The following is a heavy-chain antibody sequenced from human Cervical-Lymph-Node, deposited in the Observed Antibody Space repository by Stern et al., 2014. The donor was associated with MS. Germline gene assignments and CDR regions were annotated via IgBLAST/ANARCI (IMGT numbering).Heavy chain of an antibody. CDR2: ISSDGNDK. V-gene: IGHV3-30*18. J-gene: IGHJ4*02. D-gene: IGHD2-2*02. CDR1: GFTFSLSG. Sequence: QVQLVESGGGVAQPGRSLRLSCAASGFTFSLSGMHWVRQAPGQGLDWVAVISSDGNDKNYGASVTGRFTISRDKSKNTVYLQMNSLRAEDAAVYYCANAAALSCRSPSCYKAFEYWGQGILVTVSS. CDR3: ANAAALSCRSPSCYKAFEY.